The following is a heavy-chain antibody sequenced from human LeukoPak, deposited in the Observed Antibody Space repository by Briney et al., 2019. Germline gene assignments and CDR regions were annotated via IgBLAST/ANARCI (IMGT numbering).Heavy chain of an antibody. Sequence: SETLSFTCAVYGGSFSGYYWSWIRQPPGKGLEWIGEINHSGSTNYNPSLKSRVTISVDTSKNQFSLKLSSVTAADTAVYYCARGRGSGSPGPVDYWDQGTLVTVSS. V-gene: IGHV4-34*01. CDR3: ARGRGSGSPGPVDY. J-gene: IGHJ4*02. D-gene: IGHD3-22*01. CDR2: INHSGST. CDR1: GGSFSGYY.